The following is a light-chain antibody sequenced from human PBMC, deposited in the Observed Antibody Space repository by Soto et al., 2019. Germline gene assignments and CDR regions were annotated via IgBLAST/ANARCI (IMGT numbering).Light chain of an antibody. V-gene: IGKV3-20*01. CDR1: QSVSYNY. CDR2: GAS. J-gene: IGKJ1*01. Sequence: IVLTQSKGTLSQSPGQRANLSCRDSQSVSYNYLAWYQQKPDQAPRLLIYGASNRATGIPDRFSGSGSGTDFTLTIIRLEPEDFAVYYCQQYGYSFWTVSKGTKGDIK. CDR3: QQYGYSFWT.